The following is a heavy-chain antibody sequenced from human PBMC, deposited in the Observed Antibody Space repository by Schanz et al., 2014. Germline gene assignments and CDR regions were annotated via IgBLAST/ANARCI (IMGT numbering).Heavy chain of an antibody. Sequence: EVQLVESGGGFVQPGGSLRLSCAASGFTFSDSWMHWVRQAPGKGLVWVSRTSNDGSCTTFADSVKGRFTISRDNAKNTLYLQMISLRAEDTAVYYCVRDTDYHFDYWGQGTLVTVSS. CDR1: GFTFSDSW. CDR2: TSNDGSCT. CDR3: VRDTDYHFDY. J-gene: IGHJ4*02. D-gene: IGHD4-17*01. V-gene: IGHV3-74*01.